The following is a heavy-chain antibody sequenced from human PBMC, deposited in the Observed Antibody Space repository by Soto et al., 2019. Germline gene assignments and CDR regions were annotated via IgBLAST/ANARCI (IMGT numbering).Heavy chain of an antibody. V-gene: IGHV3-23*01. Sequence: EVQLLESGGGLVQPGGSLRLSCAASGFTFSSCAMNWVRQAPGKGLQWVSAISVSGGSTYYADSVKGRFTISRDNSKNTLYLQMNSLRAEDTAVYYCGQTGYYSNAFDIWGQGTMVTVSS. CDR3: GQTGYYSNAFDI. D-gene: IGHD3-9*01. CDR1: GFTFSSCA. CDR2: ISVSGGST. J-gene: IGHJ3*02.